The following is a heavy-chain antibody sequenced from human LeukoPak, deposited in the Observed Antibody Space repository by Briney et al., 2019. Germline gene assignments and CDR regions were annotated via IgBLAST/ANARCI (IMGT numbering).Heavy chain of an antibody. D-gene: IGHD2-8*01. CDR2: IYTSGST. V-gene: IGHV4-61*02. CDR1: GGSISSGSYY. CDR3: ARDKSMRGGFDP. Sequence: SSETLSLTCTVSGGSISSGSYYWSWIRQPAGKGLEWIGRIYTSGSTNYNPSLKSRVTISVDTSKNQFSLKLSSVTAADTAVYYCARDKSMRGGFDPWGQGTLVTVSS. J-gene: IGHJ5*02.